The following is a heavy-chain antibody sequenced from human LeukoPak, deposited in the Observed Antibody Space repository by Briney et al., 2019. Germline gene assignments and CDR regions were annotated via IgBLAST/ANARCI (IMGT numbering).Heavy chain of an antibody. CDR3: ARGGLVRGSIDSLIAFDF. CDR2: IYYSGST. V-gene: IGHV4-39*01. J-gene: IGHJ3*01. CDR1: GGSISSSSYY. Sequence: PSETLSHTCTVSGGSISSSSYYWGWIRQPPGKGLEWIGSIYYSGSTYYNPSLKSRVTISVDTSKNQFSLKLSSVTPEDTAVYYCARGGLVRGSIDSLIAFDFWGQGTVVTVSS. D-gene: IGHD3-10*01.